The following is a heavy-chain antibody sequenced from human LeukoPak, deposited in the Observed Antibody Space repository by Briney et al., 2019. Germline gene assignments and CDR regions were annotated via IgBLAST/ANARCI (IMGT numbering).Heavy chain of an antibody. CDR2: ISGSGNST. CDR3: AKTRGFGNFEF. V-gene: IGHV3-23*01. J-gene: IGHJ4*02. D-gene: IGHD3-10*01. Sequence: GGSLRLSCVASGFTFSSSGMNWVRQAPGKGLDWVSSISGSGNSTYDADSVKGRFTISRDNSKNTLYLQMNSLRAEDTAVYYCAKTRGFGNFEFWGQGTLVTVSS. CDR1: GFTFSSSG.